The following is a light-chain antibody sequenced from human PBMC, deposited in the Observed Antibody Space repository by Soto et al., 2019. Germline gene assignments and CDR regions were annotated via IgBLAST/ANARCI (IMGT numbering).Light chain of an antibody. CDR3: LQSDSFPLT. J-gene: IGKJ4*01. CDR2: AAS. Sequence: DIQLTQSPSAVSASVGDSVPITCRASQGISTWLAWYQQKPGKAPKLLIYAASSLQSGVPSRFSGTGSETDFTLIISNLHPEDFATYYCLQSDSFPLTFGAGTRVEMK. V-gene: IGKV1D-12*01. CDR1: QGISTW.